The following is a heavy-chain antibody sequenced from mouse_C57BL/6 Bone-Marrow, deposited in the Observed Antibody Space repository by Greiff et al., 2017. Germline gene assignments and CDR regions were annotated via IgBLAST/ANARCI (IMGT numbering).Heavy chain of an antibody. J-gene: IGHJ1*03. CDR1: GYTFTSYT. D-gene: IGHD1-1*01. Sequence: VQLQQSGAELARPGASVKMSCKASGYTFTSYTMHWVKQRPGQGLEWIGYINPSSGYTKYNQKFKDKATLTADKSSSTAYMQLSSLTSEDSAVYYCARGDYGSSRYFDVWGTRTTVTVSS. CDR2: INPSSGYT. V-gene: IGHV1-4*01. CDR3: ARGDYGSSRYFDV.